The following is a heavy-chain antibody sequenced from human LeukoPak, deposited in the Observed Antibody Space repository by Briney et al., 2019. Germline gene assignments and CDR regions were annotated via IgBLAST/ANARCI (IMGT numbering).Heavy chain of an antibody. D-gene: IGHD6-19*01. CDR3: ARLGRSSADSAWFYYFDY. J-gene: IGHJ4*02. V-gene: IGHV5-51*01. CDR2: IFPGDSDT. Sequence: GESLKISCKGSGYGFTTYWIGWVRQMPGKGLEWMGIIFPGDSDTRYSPSFQGQVTISAEKSISTAYLQWSSLKASDTAMYYCARLGRSSADSAWFYYFDYWGQGTLVTVSS. CDR1: GYGFTTYW.